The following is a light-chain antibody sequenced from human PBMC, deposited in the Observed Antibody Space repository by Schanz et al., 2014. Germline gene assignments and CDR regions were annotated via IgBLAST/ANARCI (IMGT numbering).Light chain of an antibody. CDR2: DVT. Sequence: QSALTQPRSVSGSPGQSVTISCTGTSSDVGGYNYVSWYQQHPGKAPQLMIHDVTKRPSGVPDRFSGSKSGNTASLTISGLQAEDEADYYCSSYAGSNNWRVFGGGTKLTVL. CDR3: SSYAGSNNWRV. CDR1: SSDVGGYNY. V-gene: IGLV2-11*01. J-gene: IGLJ2*01.